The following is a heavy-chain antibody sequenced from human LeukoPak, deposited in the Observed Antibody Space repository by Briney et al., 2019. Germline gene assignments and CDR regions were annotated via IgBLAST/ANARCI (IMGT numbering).Heavy chain of an antibody. J-gene: IGHJ6*03. V-gene: IGHV4-59*01. Sequence: SETLSLTCTVSGGSISSYYWSWIRQPPGKGLEWIGYIYYSGSTNYNPSLKSRVTISVDTSKNQFSLRLSSVTAADTAVYYCARGPSITMVRGGQWYYYMDVWGKGTTVTISS. CDR2: IYYSGST. CDR3: ARGPSITMVRGGQWYYYMDV. D-gene: IGHD3-10*01. CDR1: GGSISSYY.